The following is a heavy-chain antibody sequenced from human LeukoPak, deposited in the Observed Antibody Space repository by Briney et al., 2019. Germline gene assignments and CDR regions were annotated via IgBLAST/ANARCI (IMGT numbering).Heavy chain of an antibody. V-gene: IGHV3-21*01. D-gene: IGHD5-24*01. J-gene: IGHJ4*02. CDR1: GFTFSSYG. CDR2: ISGSGSYI. Sequence: GGTLRLSCAASGFTFSSYGMSWVRQAPGKGLEWVSAISGSGSYIYYADSVKGRFTISRDNAKNSLFLQMNSLRAEDTAVYYCAINHRDGYSELGYWGQGTLVTVSS. CDR3: AINHRDGYSELGY.